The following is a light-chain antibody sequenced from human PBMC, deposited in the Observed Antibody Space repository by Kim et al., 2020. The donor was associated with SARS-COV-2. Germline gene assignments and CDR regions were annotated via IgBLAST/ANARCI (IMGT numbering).Light chain of an antibody. CDR1: NIGSKS. CDR2: YDS. J-gene: IGLJ1*01. V-gene: IGLV3-21*04. CDR3: QGWDSSSDHYV. Sequence: SYELTQPPSVSVAPGKTARITCGGNNIGSKSVHWYQQKPGQAPVLVINYDSDRPSGIPEGFSGSNSGNTATLTISRVEAGDEADYYCQGWDSSSDHYVFGTGTKVTVL.